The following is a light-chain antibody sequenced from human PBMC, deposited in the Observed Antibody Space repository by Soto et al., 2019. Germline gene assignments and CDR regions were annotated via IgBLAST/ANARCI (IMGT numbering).Light chain of an antibody. CDR2: DVT. CDR1: GSDVGGYNY. Sequence: QSALTQPASVSGSPGQSITISCTGTGSDVGGYNYVSWYQQHPGKAPKLVIYDVTNRPSGVSNRFSGSKSGNTASLTISGLKAEDEDDYYCTSYTRSRTYVFGTGTKLTVL. J-gene: IGLJ1*01. V-gene: IGLV2-14*03. CDR3: TSYTRSRTYV.